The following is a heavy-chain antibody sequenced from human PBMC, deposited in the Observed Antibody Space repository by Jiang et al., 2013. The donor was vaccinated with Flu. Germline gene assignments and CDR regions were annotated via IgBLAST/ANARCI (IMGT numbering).Heavy chain of an antibody. CDR2: ISSSRVT. V-gene: IGHV3-21*01. CDR3: ARVDGLREFDY. D-gene: IGHD4-17*01. J-gene: IGHJ4*02. Sequence: LEWVSSISSSRVTYTTQTQSKGRFTISRDNAKNSLYLQMNSLRAEDTAVYYCARVDGLREFDYWGQGTLVTVSS.